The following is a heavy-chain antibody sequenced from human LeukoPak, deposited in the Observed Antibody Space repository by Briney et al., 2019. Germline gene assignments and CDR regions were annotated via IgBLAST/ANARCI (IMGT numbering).Heavy chain of an antibody. Sequence: SVKVSCKASGGTFSSYAISWVRPAPGQGLEWMGRIIPILGIANYAQKFQGRVTITADKSTSTAYMELSSLRSEDTAVYYCATSDYYDSSGYTLDYWGQGTLVTVSS. V-gene: IGHV1-69*04. J-gene: IGHJ4*02. CDR2: IIPILGIA. CDR1: GGTFSSYA. CDR3: ATSDYYDSSGYTLDY. D-gene: IGHD3-22*01.